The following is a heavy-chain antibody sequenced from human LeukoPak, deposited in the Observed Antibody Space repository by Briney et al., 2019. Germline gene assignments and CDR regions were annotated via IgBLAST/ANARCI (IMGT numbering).Heavy chain of an antibody. V-gene: IGHV3-23*01. CDR2: ISGSGGST. J-gene: IGHJ4*02. CDR1: GFTFSSYG. CDR3: ARACSGGSCYYFDY. Sequence: GGSLRLSCAASGFTFSSYGMSWVRQAPGKGLEWVSAISGSGGSTYYADSVKGRFTISRDNSKNTLYLQMSSLRAEDTAVYYCARACSGGSCYYFDYWGQGTLVTVSS. D-gene: IGHD2-15*01.